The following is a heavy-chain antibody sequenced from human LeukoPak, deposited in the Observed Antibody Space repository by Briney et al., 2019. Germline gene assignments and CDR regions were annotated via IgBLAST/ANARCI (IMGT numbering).Heavy chain of an antibody. CDR3: AKDDAWLQFND. CDR2: ISGSGSSA. V-gene: IGHV3-23*01. Sequence: PGGSLRLSCAASEFTFNSYAMNWVRQAPGKGLEWVSAISGSGSSAYYADSVKGRFTISRDNSENTLYLHMNSLRAGDTAVYFCAKDDAWLQFNDWDQGTLVTVSS. J-gene: IGHJ4*02. CDR1: EFTFNSYA. D-gene: IGHD5-24*01.